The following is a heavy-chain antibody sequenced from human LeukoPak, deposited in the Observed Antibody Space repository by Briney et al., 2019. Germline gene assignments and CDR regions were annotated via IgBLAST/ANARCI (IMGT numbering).Heavy chain of an antibody. V-gene: IGHV4-34*01. D-gene: IGHD1-26*01. CDR2: INHSGST. CDR1: GFTFGDYA. CDR3: ARPHSGSYYDYDY. J-gene: IGHJ4*02. Sequence: GSLRLSCTASGFTFGDYAMSWFRQPPGKGLEWIGEINHSGSTNYNPSLKSRVTISVDTSKNQFSLKLSSVTAADTAVYYCARPHSGSYYDYDYWGQGTLVTVSS.